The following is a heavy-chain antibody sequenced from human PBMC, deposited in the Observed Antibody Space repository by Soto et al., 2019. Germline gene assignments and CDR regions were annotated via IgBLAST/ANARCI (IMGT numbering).Heavy chain of an antibody. D-gene: IGHD6-19*01. J-gene: IGHJ3*02. CDR3: AKGTGYSSGWSRAMDAFDI. CDR1: GFTFSSYG. V-gene: IGHV3-30*18. Sequence: PGGSLRLSCAASGFTFSSYGMHWVRQAPGKGLEWVAVISYDGSNKYYADSVKGRFTISRDNSKNTLYLQMNSLRAEDTAVYYCAKGTGYSSGWSRAMDAFDIWGQGTMVTVSS. CDR2: ISYDGSNK.